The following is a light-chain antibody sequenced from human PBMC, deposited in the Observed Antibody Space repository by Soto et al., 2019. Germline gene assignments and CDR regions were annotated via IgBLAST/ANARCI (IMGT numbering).Light chain of an antibody. CDR3: QQYDSYPYT. CDR1: QSISTW. CDR2: KAS. V-gene: IGKV1-5*03. J-gene: IGKJ2*01. Sequence: IQMTQPPSTLPASMGDRVTITCRASQSISTWLAWYQQQPGKAPKLLIYKASSLQSGVPSRFSGSGSGTQFTLTINTLQPDDFATYYCQQYDSYPYTFGQGTKVDIK.